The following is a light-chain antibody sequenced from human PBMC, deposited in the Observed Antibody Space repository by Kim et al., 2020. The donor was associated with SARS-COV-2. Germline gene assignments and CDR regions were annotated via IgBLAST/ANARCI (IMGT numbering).Light chain of an antibody. CDR2: GTS. V-gene: IGKV3-20*01. CDR3: QQYSGSLT. CDR1: QSISYYY. J-gene: IGKJ4*01. Sequence: EIVLTQSPGTLSLSPGERATLSCRASQSISYYYLAWYQQKPGQAPRLLIYGTSNRDTGIPDRFSGSGSGTDFTLTISRLEPEDFAVYYCQQYSGSLTFGGGTKVEIK.